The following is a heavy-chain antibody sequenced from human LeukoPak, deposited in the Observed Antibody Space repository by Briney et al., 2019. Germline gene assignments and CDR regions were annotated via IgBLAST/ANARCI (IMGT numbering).Heavy chain of an antibody. Sequence: PSETLSLTCTVSGGSISSYYWSWIRQPPGKGLEWIGYIYYSGSTNYNPSLKSRVTISVDTSKNQFSLKLSSVTAADTAVYYCARDTDYGDYVGWGDYYYYYGMDVWGQGTTVTVSS. CDR2: IYYSGST. CDR3: ARDTDYGDYVGWGDYYYYYGMDV. D-gene: IGHD4-17*01. J-gene: IGHJ6*02. CDR1: GGSISSYY. V-gene: IGHV4-59*01.